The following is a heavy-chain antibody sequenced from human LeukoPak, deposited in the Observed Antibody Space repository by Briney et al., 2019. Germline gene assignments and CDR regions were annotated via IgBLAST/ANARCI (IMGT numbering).Heavy chain of an antibody. CDR2: IKEDGSQK. Sequence: GGSLRLSCAASGFMFSGYWMHWVRQGPEKGLELVANIKEDGSQKYYVDSVKGRFTISRDNAKNSVYLQMRSLRAEDTAVYYCAGSSGWLFDYWGQGTLVAVSS. V-gene: IGHV3-7*01. D-gene: IGHD6-19*01. J-gene: IGHJ4*02. CDR3: AGSSGWLFDY. CDR1: GFMFSGYW.